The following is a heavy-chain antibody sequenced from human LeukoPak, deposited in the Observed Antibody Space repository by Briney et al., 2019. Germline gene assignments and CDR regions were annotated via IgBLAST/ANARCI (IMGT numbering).Heavy chain of an antibody. D-gene: IGHD3-22*01. CDR2: ISGSGGST. J-gene: IGHJ6*03. V-gene: IGHV3-23*01. CDR3: AREGLDYYDSSGYYTYYYYYYMDV. CDR1: GFTFSSYG. Sequence: PGGSLRLSCAASGFTFSSYGMSWVRQAPGKGLEWVSAISGSGGSTYYADSVKGRFTISRDNSKNTLYLQMNSLRAEDTAVCYCAREGLDYYDSSGYYTYYYYYYMDVWGKGTTVTVSS.